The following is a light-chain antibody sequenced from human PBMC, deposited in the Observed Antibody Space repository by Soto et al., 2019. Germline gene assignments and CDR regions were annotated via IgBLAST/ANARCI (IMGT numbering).Light chain of an antibody. Sequence: DIVMTQSPDSLAVSLGDRATINCKSSQSVLYSSNNKNYFAWYQQKPGQPPKLLIYLASTRESGVPDRFSGSGSGTDFTLTISSLQAEDVAVYYCQQSYSTPLTFGGGTKVEIK. CDR1: QSVLYSSNNKNY. CDR2: LAS. J-gene: IGKJ4*01. CDR3: QQSYSTPLT. V-gene: IGKV4-1*01.